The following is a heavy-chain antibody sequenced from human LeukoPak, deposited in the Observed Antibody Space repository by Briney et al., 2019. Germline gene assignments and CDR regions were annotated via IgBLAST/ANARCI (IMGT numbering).Heavy chain of an antibody. Sequence: SVKVSCKASGGTFSSYAISWVRQAPRQGLEWMGGIIPIFGTANYAQKFQGRVTITADESTCTAYMELSSLRSEDTAVYYCARDTMIGTTPSHDYWGQGTLVTVSS. J-gene: IGHJ4*02. D-gene: IGHD1-1*01. CDR1: GGTFSSYA. CDR2: IIPIFGTA. V-gene: IGHV1-69*01. CDR3: ARDTMIGTTPSHDY.